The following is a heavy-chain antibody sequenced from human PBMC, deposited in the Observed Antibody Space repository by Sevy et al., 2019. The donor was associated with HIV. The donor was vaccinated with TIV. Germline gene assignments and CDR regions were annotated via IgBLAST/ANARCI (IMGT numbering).Heavy chain of an antibody. CDR3: ARGGRATVTAYYYYGMDV. D-gene: IGHD4-4*01. V-gene: IGHV1-69*13. J-gene: IGHJ6*02. CDR2: IIPIFGTA. CDR1: VGTFSSYA. Sequence: ASVKVSCKASVGTFSSYAISWVRQAPGQGLEWMGGIIPIFGTANYAQKFQGRVTITADESTSTAYMELSSLRSEDTAVYYCARGGRATVTAYYYYGMDVWGQGTTVTVSS.